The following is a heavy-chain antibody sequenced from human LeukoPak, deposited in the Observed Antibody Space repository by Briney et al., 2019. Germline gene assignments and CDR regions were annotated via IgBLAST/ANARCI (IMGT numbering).Heavy chain of an antibody. V-gene: IGHV1-46*01. CDR3: ARSIIAVAGTDY. CDR2: INPSGGST. J-gene: IGHJ4*02. D-gene: IGHD6-19*01. Sequence: GASVKVSCKASGYTFTGYYMHWVRQAPGQGLEWMGIINPSGGSTSYAQKFQGRVTMTRDTSTSTVYMELSSLRSEDTAVYYCARSIIAVAGTDYWGQGTLVTVSS. CDR1: GYTFTGYY.